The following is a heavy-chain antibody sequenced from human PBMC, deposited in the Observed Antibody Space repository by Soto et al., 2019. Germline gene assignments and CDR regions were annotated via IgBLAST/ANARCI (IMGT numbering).Heavy chain of an antibody. J-gene: IGHJ6*02. CDR2: ISAYNGNT. Sequence: ASVKVSCKASGYTFTSYGISWVRQAPGQGLEWMGWISAYNGNTNYAQRLQGRVTMTTDTSTSTAYMELRSLRSDDTAVYYCARVGPAAIHVYYYYGMDVWGQGTTVTVSS. CDR1: GYTFTSYG. CDR3: ARVGPAAIHVYYYYGMDV. V-gene: IGHV1-18*01. D-gene: IGHD2-2*02.